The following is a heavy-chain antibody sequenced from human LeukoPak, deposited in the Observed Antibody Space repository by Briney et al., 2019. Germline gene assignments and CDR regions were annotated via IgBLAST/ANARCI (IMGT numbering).Heavy chain of an antibody. V-gene: IGHV3-74*01. CDR2: INTDASST. J-gene: IGHJ6*03. CDR3: AKGCYMDV. CDR1: GFTFSSYW. Sequence: GGSLRLSCAASGFTFSSYWMHWVRQAPGKGLVWVSHINTDASSTSYADSVKGRFTISRDNAKNTLYLQMNSLTAEDTAVYYCAKGCYMDVWGKGTTVTVSS.